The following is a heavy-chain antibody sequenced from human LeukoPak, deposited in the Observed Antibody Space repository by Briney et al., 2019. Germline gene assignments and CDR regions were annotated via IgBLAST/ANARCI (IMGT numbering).Heavy chain of an antibody. J-gene: IGHJ4*02. Sequence: SVKVPCKASGGTFSSYAISWVRQAPEQGLEWMGRIIPILGIANYAQKFQGRVTITADKSTSTAYMELSSLRSEDTAVYYCASHMQLWGSWGQGTLVTVSS. D-gene: IGHD5-18*01. CDR1: GGTFSSYA. V-gene: IGHV1-69*04. CDR3: ASHMQLWGS. CDR2: IIPILGIA.